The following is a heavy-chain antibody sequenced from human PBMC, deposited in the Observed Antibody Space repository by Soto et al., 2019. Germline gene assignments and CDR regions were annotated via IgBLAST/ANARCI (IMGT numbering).Heavy chain of an antibody. J-gene: IGHJ4*02. D-gene: IGHD2-2*01. V-gene: IGHV3-30-3*01. CDR2: ISYDGSNK. CDR1: GFTFSSYA. Sequence: GGSLRLSCAASGFTFSSYAMHWVRQAPGKGLEWVAVISYDGSNKYYADSVKGRFTISRDNSKNTLYLQMNSLRAEDTAVYYCARGGCSSTTCPFDDWGQGTPVTVSS. CDR3: ARGGCSSTTCPFDD.